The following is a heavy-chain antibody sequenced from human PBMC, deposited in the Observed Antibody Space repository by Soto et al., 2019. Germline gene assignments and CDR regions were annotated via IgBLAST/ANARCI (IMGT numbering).Heavy chain of an antibody. V-gene: IGHV4-30-2*01. CDR3: ARSEVAYYDFDY. Sequence: PSETLSLTCAVSGGSISSGGYSWSWIRQPPGKGLEWIGYIYHSGSTYYNPSLKSRVTISVDRSKNQFSLKLSSVTAADTAVYYCARSEVAYYDFDYWGQGTLVTVSS. CDR2: IYHSGST. CDR1: GGSISSGGYS. D-gene: IGHD1-26*01. J-gene: IGHJ4*02.